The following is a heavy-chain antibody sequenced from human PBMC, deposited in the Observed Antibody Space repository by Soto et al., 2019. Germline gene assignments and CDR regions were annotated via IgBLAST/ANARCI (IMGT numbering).Heavy chain of an antibody. Sequence: PSETLSLTCAVSGGSISSGGYSWSWIRQPPGKGLEWVGYIYHSGSTYYNSSLKIRVTLSVDRSRNQFSLKLSSVTAADTAVYYCARSASTVTTLDYWGQGTLVT. V-gene: IGHV4-30-2*01. CDR1: GGSISSGGYS. J-gene: IGHJ4*02. CDR3: ARSASTVTTLDY. CDR2: IYHSGST. D-gene: IGHD1-1*01.